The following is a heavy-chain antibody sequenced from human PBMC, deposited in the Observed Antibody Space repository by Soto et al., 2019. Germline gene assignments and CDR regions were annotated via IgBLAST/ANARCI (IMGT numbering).Heavy chain of an antibody. CDR2: INHSGST. CDR3: ARGGRQQLIPTPISYKIDY. V-gene: IGHV4-34*01. Sequence: QVQLQQWGAGLLKPSETLSLTCAVYGGSFSGYYWSWIRQPQGKGREWIGEINHSGSTNYKPSLKSRVTISVDISKNQLSLKLSSVTSAGTAVYYCARGGRQQLIPTPISYKIDYCGQGTLVNVSS. CDR1: GGSFSGYY. D-gene: IGHD6-13*01. J-gene: IGHJ4*02.